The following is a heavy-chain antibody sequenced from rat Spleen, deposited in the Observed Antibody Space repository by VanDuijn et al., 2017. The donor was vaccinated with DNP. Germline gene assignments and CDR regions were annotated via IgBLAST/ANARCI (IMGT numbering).Heavy chain of an antibody. D-gene: IGHD1-1*01. CDR1: GYSITSGYG. CDR3: ARYDYSGPYVMDA. J-gene: IGHJ4*01. V-gene: IGHV3-3*01. Sequence: EVQLQESGPGLVKSSQSLSLTCSVTGYSITSGYGWNWIRKFPGKKLEWMGYINNAGSTNYNPPLKSQISITRDTSKNQFFLELTSVTTEDTATYYCARYDYSGPYVMDAWGQGASVTVSS. CDR2: INNAGST.